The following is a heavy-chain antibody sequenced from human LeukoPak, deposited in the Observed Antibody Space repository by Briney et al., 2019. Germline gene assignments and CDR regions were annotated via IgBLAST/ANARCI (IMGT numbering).Heavy chain of an antibody. D-gene: IGHD3-22*01. V-gene: IGHV3-21*01. CDR2: ITSSGTYI. J-gene: IGHJ4*02. CDR3: ARDEYYDSGLDY. CDR1: GFTFSNYN. Sequence: PGGSLRLSCAASGFTFSNYNMNWVRQAPGKAMDWVSSITSSGTYIFYADSVKGRFTISRDNAKNSLYLQMDSLGPEDTAVYYCARDEYYDSGLDYWGQGTLVTVSS.